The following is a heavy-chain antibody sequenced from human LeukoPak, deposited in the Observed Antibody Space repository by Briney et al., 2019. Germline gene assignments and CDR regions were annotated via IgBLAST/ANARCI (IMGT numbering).Heavy chain of an antibody. CDR2: ISSGGSTI. Sequence: PGGSLRLSCAASGFTFSSYGMNWVRQAPGKGLEWVSYISSGGSTIYYADSVKGRFTISRDNAKNSLYMQMNSLRAEDTAVYYCARGLRPYCSGGTCYSGYWGQGTLVTVSS. D-gene: IGHD2-15*01. J-gene: IGHJ4*02. CDR1: GFTFSSYG. CDR3: ARGLRPYCSGGTCYSGY. V-gene: IGHV3-48*03.